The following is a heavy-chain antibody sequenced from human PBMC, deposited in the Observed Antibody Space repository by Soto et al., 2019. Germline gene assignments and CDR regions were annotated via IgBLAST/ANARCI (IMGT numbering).Heavy chain of an antibody. CDR1: GFTFSSYA. D-gene: IGHD6-19*01. J-gene: IGHJ4*02. Sequence: GGSLRLSCAASGFTFSSYAMSWVRQAPGKGLEWVAAISGSGGSTYYAYSVKGRFTISRDNSKNTLYLQMTSLRAEDTAVYYCAKDGVAVAGTPKWFDYWGQGTLVTVSS. CDR2: ISGSGGST. V-gene: IGHV3-23*01. CDR3: AKDGVAVAGTPKWFDY.